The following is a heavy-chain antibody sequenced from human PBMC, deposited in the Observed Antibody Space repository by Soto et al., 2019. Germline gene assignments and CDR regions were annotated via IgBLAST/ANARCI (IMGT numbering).Heavy chain of an antibody. CDR2: ISSNSAYI. D-gene: IGHD6-13*01. CDR1: GFTFETTA. CDR3: TRDASRDSSARGWFDP. V-gene: IGHV3-21*01. J-gene: IGHJ5*02. Sequence: GGSLRLSCEASGFTFETTALSWVRQAPGKGLEWVSTISSNSAYIYYTDALRGRFTISRDNAKNSLHLQMNSLRAEDTAVYYCTRDASRDSSARGWFDPWGPGTLVTVSS.